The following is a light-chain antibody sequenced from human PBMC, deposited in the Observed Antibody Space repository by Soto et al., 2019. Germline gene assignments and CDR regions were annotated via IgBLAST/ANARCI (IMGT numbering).Light chain of an antibody. Sequence: EIVMTQSPATLYLSPGERATLSCRAMHTIDNTVAWYQRKPGQAPRLLIYDASTRATGVPARFSGSGSGTDFTLTISSLQSEDFAVYYCQHYNYWPYTFGQGTKLEIK. J-gene: IGKJ2*01. CDR3: QHYNYWPYT. V-gene: IGKV3-15*01. CDR2: DAS. CDR1: HTIDNT.